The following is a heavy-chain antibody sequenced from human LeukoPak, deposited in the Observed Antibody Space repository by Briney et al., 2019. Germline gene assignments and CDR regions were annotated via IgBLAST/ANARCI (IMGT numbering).Heavy chain of an antibody. J-gene: IGHJ3*02. CDR2: IKQDGSEK. CDR3: ATHELKDAFDI. V-gene: IGHV3-7*01. CDR1: GGSFSNYY. D-gene: IGHD3-10*01. Sequence: PSETLSLTCAVYGGSFSNYYWSWVRQAPGKGLEWVANIKQDGSEKYYVDSVKGRFTISRDNAKNSLYLQMNSLRAEDTAVYYCATHELKDAFDIWGQGTMVTVSS.